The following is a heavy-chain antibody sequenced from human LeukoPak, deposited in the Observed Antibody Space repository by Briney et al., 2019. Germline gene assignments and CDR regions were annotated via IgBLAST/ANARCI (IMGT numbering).Heavy chain of an antibody. CDR2: IYSSVTT. CDR3: ASGGPATSPRWDHNWFDP. Sequence: PSQTLSLTCAVSRASITSYYWSWIRQPPGKGLEWIGYIYSSVTTKYNPSLKSRVTISLDTSKNQVSMKLTSVTAADTAVYYCASGGPATSPRWDHNWFDPWGQGTLVTVSS. CDR1: RASITSYY. D-gene: IGHD5-24*01. J-gene: IGHJ5*02. V-gene: IGHV4-59*08.